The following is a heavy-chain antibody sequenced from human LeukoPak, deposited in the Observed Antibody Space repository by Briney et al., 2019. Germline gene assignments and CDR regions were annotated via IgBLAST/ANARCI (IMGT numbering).Heavy chain of an antibody. CDR3: ARVGSGSSYYYYYYMDV. Sequence: SETLSLTCTVSGGSISSGSYYRSWIRQPAGKGLEWIGRIYTSGSTNYNPSLKSRVTISVDTSKNQFSLKLSSVTAADTAVYYCARVGSGSSYYYYYYMDVWGKGTTVTVSS. J-gene: IGHJ6*03. D-gene: IGHD3-10*01. CDR2: IYTSGST. CDR1: GGSISSGSYY. V-gene: IGHV4-61*02.